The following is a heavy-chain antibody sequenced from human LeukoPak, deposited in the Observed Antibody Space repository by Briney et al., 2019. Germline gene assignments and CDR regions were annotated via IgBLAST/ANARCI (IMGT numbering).Heavy chain of an antibody. J-gene: IGHJ4*02. D-gene: IGHD3-22*01. CDR3: TSGNFYDSSAFDY. V-gene: IGHV4-34*01. CDR1: GGSFSGHY. Sequence: KASETLSLTCAVYGGSFSGHYWNWIRQPPGKGLEWIGEINHSGSTNYNPSLKSRVTISVDTSKNQFSLKLSSVTAADTAVYYCTSGNFYDSSAFDYWGQGTLVTVSS. CDR2: INHSGST.